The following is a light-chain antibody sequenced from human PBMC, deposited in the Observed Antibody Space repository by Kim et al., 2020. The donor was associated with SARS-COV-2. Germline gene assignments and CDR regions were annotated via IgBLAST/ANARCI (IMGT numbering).Light chain of an antibody. Sequence: GYPGQTAGSTCCGDKLGDKYACWYQQKPGPSPVLVIYQDSKRPSGIPERFSGSNSGNTATLTISGTQAMDEADYYCQAWDSSTYVFGTGTKVTVL. J-gene: IGLJ1*01. V-gene: IGLV3-1*01. CDR2: QDS. CDR3: QAWDSSTYV. CDR1: KLGDKY.